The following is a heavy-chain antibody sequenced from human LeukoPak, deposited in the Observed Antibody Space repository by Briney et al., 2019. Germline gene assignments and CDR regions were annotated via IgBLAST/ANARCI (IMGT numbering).Heavy chain of an antibody. Sequence: SGGSLRLSCAVSGPTFRNYAMSWVRQAPEKGLEWVSAISGYGYNTYYADSVQGRFTISRDNSKNTLYLQMNSLRAEDTAVYYCAKMGPGAYYYDSSDFDFWGQGTLVTVSS. D-gene: IGHD3-22*01. CDR3: AKMGPGAYYYDSSDFDF. J-gene: IGHJ4*02. CDR1: GPTFRNYA. CDR2: ISGYGYNT. V-gene: IGHV3-23*01.